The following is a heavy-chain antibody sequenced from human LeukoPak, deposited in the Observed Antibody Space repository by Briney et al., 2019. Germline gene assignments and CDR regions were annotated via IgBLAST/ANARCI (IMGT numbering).Heavy chain of an antibody. CDR2: ISGSGGST. D-gene: IGHD3-10*01. J-gene: IGHJ4*02. Sequence: PGGSLRLSCAASGFTFSSYAMSWVRQAPGKGLEWVSAISGSGGSTYYADSVKGRFTISRDNSKNTLYLQMNSLRAEDTAVYYCARVEGSGSYYYSFNYWGQGTLVTVSS. V-gene: IGHV3-23*01. CDR3: ARVEGSGSYYYSFNY. CDR1: GFTFSSYA.